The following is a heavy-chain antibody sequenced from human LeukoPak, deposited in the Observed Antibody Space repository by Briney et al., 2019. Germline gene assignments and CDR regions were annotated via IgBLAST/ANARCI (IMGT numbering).Heavy chain of an antibody. CDR2: IKRDGSDK. J-gene: IGHJ4*02. V-gene: IGHV3-7*01. CDR3: AREGPAAILGRTFDS. Sequence: GSLRLSCEASGFTFSSYWMSWVRQAPGQGLEWVANIKRDGSDKYYVGSVEGRFTISRDNPKNTLYLQMNNLRPEDTAVYYCAREGPAAILGRTFDSWGQGTLVTVSS. CDR1: GFTFSSYW.